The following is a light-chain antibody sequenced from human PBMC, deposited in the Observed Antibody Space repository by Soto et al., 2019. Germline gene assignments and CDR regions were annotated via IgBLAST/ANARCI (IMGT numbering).Light chain of an antibody. CDR3: NSYTTMNTYV. V-gene: IGLV2-14*01. J-gene: IGLJ1*01. Sequence: QSALTQPASVSVSPGQSITISCTGSSTDVGAYNYVSWYQQYPGQAPNLLIYEVSRRPSGFSHRFSGSKSVNTASLTISGLQAEDEAHYYCNSYTTMNTYVFGTGTKVTAL. CDR2: EVS. CDR1: STDVGAYNY.